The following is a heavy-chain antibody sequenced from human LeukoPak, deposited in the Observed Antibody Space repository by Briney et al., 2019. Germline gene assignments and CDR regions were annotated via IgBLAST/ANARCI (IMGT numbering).Heavy chain of an antibody. J-gene: IGHJ6*02. CDR2: IWYDGSNK. V-gene: IGHV3-33*01. D-gene: IGHD4-23*01. CDR1: GFTFSSYG. CDR3: ARDGNPPYYYGMDV. Sequence: PGGSLRLSCAASGFTFSSYGMHWVRQAPGKGLEGVAVIWYDGSNKYYADSVKGRFTIYRDNSKNTLYLQMNSLRAEDTAVYYCARDGNPPYYYGMDVWGQGTTVTVSS.